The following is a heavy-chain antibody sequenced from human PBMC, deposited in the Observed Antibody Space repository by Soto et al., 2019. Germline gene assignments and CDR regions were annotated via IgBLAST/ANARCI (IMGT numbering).Heavy chain of an antibody. J-gene: IGHJ4*02. V-gene: IGHV6-1*01. D-gene: IGHD6-13*01. CDR3: ARGQLALDY. CDR1: GDSGSRNSAA. CDR2: TYYRSKWYN. Sequence: TLSLTCAISGDSGSRNSAAWNWIKQSPSRGLEWLGRTYYRSKWYNDYAVSVKSRITINPDTPKNQFSLQLNSVTPEDPAVYYCARGQLALDYRRQGTLVTVSS.